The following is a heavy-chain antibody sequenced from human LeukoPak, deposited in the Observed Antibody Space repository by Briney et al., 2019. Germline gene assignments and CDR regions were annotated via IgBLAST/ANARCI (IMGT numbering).Heavy chain of an antibody. CDR1: GYTFTSYG. J-gene: IGHJ4*02. D-gene: IGHD3-10*01. Sequence: ASVKVSCKASGYTFTSYGISWVRQAPGQGLEWMGRIIPILGTANYAQKFQGRVTITTDESTSTAYMELSSLRSEDTAVYYCARETYYYGSGSYPHFDYWGQGTLVTVSS. CDR3: ARETYYYGSGSYPHFDY. V-gene: IGHV1-69*11. CDR2: IIPILGTA.